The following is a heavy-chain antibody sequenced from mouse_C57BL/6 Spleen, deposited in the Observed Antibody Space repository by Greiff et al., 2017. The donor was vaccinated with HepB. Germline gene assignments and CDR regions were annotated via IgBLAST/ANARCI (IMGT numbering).Heavy chain of an antibody. Sequence: EVQLQQSGAELVRPGASVKLSCTASGFNIKDDYMHWVKQRPEHGLEWIGWIDPENGDTEYASKFQGKATITADTSSNTAYLQLSSLTSEDTAVYYCTTDGYYEGYWGQGTTLTVSS. CDR1: GFNIKDDY. CDR2: IDPENGDT. D-gene: IGHD2-3*01. CDR3: TTDGYYEGY. J-gene: IGHJ2*01. V-gene: IGHV14-4*01.